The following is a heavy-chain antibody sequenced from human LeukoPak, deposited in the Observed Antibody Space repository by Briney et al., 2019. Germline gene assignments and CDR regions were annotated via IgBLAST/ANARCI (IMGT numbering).Heavy chain of an antibody. J-gene: IGHJ4*02. D-gene: IGHD1-26*01. CDR2: IIPIFGTA. V-gene: IGHV1-69*06. CDR1: GGTFSSYA. Sequence: SVKVSCKASGGTFSSYAISWVRQAPGQGLEWMGGIIPIFGTANYAQKFQGRVTITADKSTSTAYMELSSLRSEDTAVYYCARVRSGSYYLNDYWGQGTLVTVSS. CDR3: ARVRSGSYYLNDY.